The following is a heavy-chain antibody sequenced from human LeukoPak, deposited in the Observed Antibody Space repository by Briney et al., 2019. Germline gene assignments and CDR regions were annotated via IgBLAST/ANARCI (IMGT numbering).Heavy chain of an antibody. CDR2: INHSGST. Sequence: SETLSLTCAVYGGSLSGYYWSWIRQPPGKGLEWIGEINHSGSTNYNPSLKSRVTISVDTSKNQFSLKLSSVTAADTAVYYCAAGRDGYKGEWGQGTLVTVSS. CDR3: AAGRDGYKGE. V-gene: IGHV4-34*01. D-gene: IGHD5-24*01. CDR1: GGSLSGYY. J-gene: IGHJ4*02.